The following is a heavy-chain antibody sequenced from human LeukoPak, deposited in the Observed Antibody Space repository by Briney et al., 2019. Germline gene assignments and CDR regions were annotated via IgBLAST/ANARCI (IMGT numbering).Heavy chain of an antibody. CDR3: ARDRGGTVMVYTRGKDYYYMDV. D-gene: IGHD2-8*01. J-gene: IGHJ6*03. CDR2: FDREDGET. CDR1: GYTLTELS. V-gene: IGHV1-24*01. Sequence: ASVKVSCKVSGYTLTELSMHWVRQAPGKGLEWMGGFDREDGETIYSQKFQGRVTMTEDTSTDTAYMELSSLRAEDTAVYYCARDRGGTVMVYTRGKDYYYMDVWGKGTTVTVSS.